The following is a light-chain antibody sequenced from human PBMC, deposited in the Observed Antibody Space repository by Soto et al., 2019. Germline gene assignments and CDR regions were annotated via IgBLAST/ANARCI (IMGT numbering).Light chain of an antibody. CDR1: QDIRVD. CDR3: LQDYDFPYP. J-gene: IGKJ2*01. V-gene: IGKV1-6*01. Sequence: AIQMTQYPPSLSASVGDRVIITCRASQDIRVDVGWLQLRLGHAPNLLIYAPSTLHTGVPSTFTGSGSGTDFTLTINYLQPEDVATYFCLQDYDFPYPFGQG. CDR2: APS.